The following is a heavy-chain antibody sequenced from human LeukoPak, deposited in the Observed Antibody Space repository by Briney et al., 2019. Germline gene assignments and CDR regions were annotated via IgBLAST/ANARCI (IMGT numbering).Heavy chain of an antibody. V-gene: IGHV4-59*08. CDR1: GDSISSYY. D-gene: IGHD3-10*01. J-gene: IGHJ4*02. CDR2: IYYSGST. CDR3: AASGSGSPEFDY. Sequence: PSQTLSLTCTVSGDSISSYYWGWNRHPPAKGLEGIGYIYYSGSTNYNPPLKSRVTISVDTSKNQFSLKLSSVTAADTAVYYCAASGSGSPEFDYWGQGTLVTVSS.